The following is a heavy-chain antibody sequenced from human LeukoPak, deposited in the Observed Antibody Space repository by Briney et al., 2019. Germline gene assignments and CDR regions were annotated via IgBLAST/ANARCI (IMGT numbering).Heavy chain of an antibody. J-gene: IGHJ4*02. V-gene: IGHV1-8*01. D-gene: IGHD4-17*01. CDR1: GYTFTSYD. Sequence: GASVKVSCKASGYTFTSYDINWARQATGQGLEWMGWMNPNSGNTGYAQKFQGRVTMTRNTSISTAYMELSSLRSEDTAVYYCARSHPLRYEVTTWGLIDYWGQGTLVTVSS. CDR3: ARSHPLRYEVTTWGLIDY. CDR2: MNPNSGNT.